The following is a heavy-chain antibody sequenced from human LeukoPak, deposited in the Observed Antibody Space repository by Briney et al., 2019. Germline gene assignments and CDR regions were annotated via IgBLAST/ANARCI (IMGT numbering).Heavy chain of an antibody. CDR3: ARDSSGGTGY. CDR1: GVSISNYY. J-gene: IGHJ4*02. D-gene: IGHD6-19*01. Sequence: SETLSLTCTVSGVSISNYYWSWIRQPPGKGLEWVGYINYGGSTSYNPSLKSRVTISVDTSKKQFSLKLSSVTAADTAVYYCARDSSGGTGYWGQGTLVTVSS. CDR2: INYGGST. V-gene: IGHV4-59*01.